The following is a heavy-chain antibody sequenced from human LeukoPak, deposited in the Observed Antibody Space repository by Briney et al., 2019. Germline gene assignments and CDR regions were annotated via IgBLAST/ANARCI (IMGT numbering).Heavy chain of an antibody. CDR1: GGTFNNSA. Sequence: SVKVSCKTSGGTFNNSAISWVRQAPGQGLGWLGGIMPLFGTAGYAQKFQGRVTITKDESTRTVYLELTSLTSDDTAVYYCARDVHGDYGSGWFDPWGQGTLVSVSS. V-gene: IGHV1-69*05. D-gene: IGHD4-17*01. CDR2: IMPLFGTA. CDR3: ARDVHGDYGSGWFDP. J-gene: IGHJ5*02.